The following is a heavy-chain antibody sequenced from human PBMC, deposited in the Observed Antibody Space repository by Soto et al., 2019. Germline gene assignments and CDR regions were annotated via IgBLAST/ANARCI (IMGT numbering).Heavy chain of an antibody. D-gene: IGHD3-3*01. J-gene: IGHJ4*02. CDR2: ISYDGSNK. V-gene: IGHV3-30-3*01. CDR1: GFTFSSYA. CDR3: ARVLRFLECLFPLAY. Sequence: GGSLRLSCAASGFTFSSYAMHWVRQAPGKGLEWVAVISYDGSNKYYADSVKGRFTISRDNSKNTLYLQMNSLRAEDTAVYYCARVLRFLECLFPLAYWGQGTLVTV.